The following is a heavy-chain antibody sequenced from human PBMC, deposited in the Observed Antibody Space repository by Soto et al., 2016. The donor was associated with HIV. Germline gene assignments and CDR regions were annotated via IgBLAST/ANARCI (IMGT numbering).Heavy chain of an antibody. D-gene: IGHD3-10*01. J-gene: IGHJ4*02. Sequence: EVQLVESGGGLVQPGRSLRLSCTTSGFTFGDFPMTWVRQAPGKGLEWVGYIRAKAYGGTTEYAASVKGRFTISRDDSQRIAYLQMNSLKTEDTAVYYCTRGSGRYEYWGQGILVTVSS. V-gene: IGHV3-49*04. CDR3: TRGSGRYEY. CDR1: GFTFGDFP. CDR2: IRAKAYGGTT.